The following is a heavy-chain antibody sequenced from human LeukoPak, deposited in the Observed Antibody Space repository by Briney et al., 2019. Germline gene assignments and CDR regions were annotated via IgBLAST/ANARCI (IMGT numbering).Heavy chain of an antibody. J-gene: IGHJ4*02. CDR1: GFSFSTYW. Sequence: GGSLRLSCGASGFSFSTYWMSWVRQAPGKGLEWVANIREDGSEKRYVDSVKGRFTISRDNAKNSLYLEMNSLRAEDTAVYYCAKYSGGWSFEYWGQGTLVTVSS. CDR3: AKYSGGWSFEY. CDR2: IREDGSEK. V-gene: IGHV3-7*05. D-gene: IGHD6-19*01.